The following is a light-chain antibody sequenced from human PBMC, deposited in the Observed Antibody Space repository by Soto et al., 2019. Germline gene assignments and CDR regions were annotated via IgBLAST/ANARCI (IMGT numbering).Light chain of an antibody. CDR3: RPPGT. CDR2: RAS. Sequence: EIVLTQSPGTLSLSPGERATLSCRASQSVSSSYLAWYQHKPGQAPRLLIYRASNRAAGIPDRFSGSGSGTDFTLAISRLESEDFAVYCCRPPGTFGQGTKV. J-gene: IGKJ1*01. CDR1: QSVSSSY. V-gene: IGKV3-20*01.